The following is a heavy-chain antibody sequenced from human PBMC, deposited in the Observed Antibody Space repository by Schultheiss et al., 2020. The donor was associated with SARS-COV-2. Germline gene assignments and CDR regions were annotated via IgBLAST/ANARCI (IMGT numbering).Heavy chain of an antibody. CDR2: ISGSGGST. Sequence: GESLKISCAASGFTFSSHAMSWVRQAPGKGLEWVSGISGSGGSTYYADSVKGRFTISRDNSKNTLYLQMNSLRAEDTAVYYCAKGTTAATDDAFDIWGQGTMVTVSS. J-gene: IGHJ3*02. CDR3: AKGTTAATDDAFDI. CDR1: GFTFSSHA. V-gene: IGHV3-23*01. D-gene: IGHD4-11*01.